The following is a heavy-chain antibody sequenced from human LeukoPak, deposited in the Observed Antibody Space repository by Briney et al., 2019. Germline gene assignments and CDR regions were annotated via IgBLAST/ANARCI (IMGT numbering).Heavy chain of an antibody. CDR2: IKSDGSNT. V-gene: IGHV3-74*01. CDR3: ARDRGYGLDA. CDR1: GFTFSSYW. D-gene: IGHD5-18*01. Sequence: GGSLRLSCGATGFTFSSYWMHWVRQAPGQGLVWVSHIKSDGSNTNYADSVKGRFTISRDNAKNALYLQMNSLRAEDTAVYYCARDRGYGLDAWGQGTLVTVSS. J-gene: IGHJ5*02.